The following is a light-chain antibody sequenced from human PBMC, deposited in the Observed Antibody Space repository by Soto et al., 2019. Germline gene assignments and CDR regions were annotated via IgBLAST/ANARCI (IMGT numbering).Light chain of an antibody. Sequence: QSVLTQPASVSGSPGQSITISCTGTSSDVGSYNLVSWYQQHPGKAPKLMIYEGSKRPSGVSNRFSGSKSGNTASLTISGLQAEDEADYYCSSYTSSSLWVFGTGTKSPS. CDR1: SSDVGSYNL. CDR3: SSYTSSSLWV. CDR2: EGS. J-gene: IGLJ1*01. V-gene: IGLV2-14*02.